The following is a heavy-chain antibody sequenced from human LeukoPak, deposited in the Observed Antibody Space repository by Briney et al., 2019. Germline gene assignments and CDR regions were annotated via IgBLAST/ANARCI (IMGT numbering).Heavy chain of an antibody. D-gene: IGHD2-21*02. Sequence: HPGGSLRLSCAASGFTFSSYAMSWVRQAPGKGLEWVSGISGSGGSSYYADSVKGRFTISRDNSKSTLYLQMNSLRAEDTAVYYCAKEGYCGGDCYREFDYWGQGTLVTVSS. CDR3: AKEGYCGGDCYREFDY. J-gene: IGHJ4*02. CDR1: GFTFSSYA. CDR2: ISGSGGSS. V-gene: IGHV3-23*01.